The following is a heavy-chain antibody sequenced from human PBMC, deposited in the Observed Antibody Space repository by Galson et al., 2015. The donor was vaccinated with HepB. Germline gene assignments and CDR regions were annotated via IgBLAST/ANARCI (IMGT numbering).Heavy chain of an antibody. J-gene: IGHJ4*02. CDR2: INDDASVT. CDR1: GFTLSGFW. V-gene: IGHV3-74*01. CDR3: ARDRWYSCEL. Sequence: SLRLSCAASGFTLSGFWMHWVRQAPGKGLVWVSQINDDASVTTYADSVKGRFTISRDDAKNTAYLQMNSLRAEDTAMYYCARDRWYSCELWGQGTLVTVSS. D-gene: IGHD6-19*01.